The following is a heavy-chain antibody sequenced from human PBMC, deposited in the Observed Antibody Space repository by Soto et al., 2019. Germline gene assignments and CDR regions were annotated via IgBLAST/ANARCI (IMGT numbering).Heavy chain of an antibody. CDR1: GDSVSSNSVT. CDR3: ARATHGAHWFDP. Sequence: SQTLSLTCAISGDSVSSNSVTWNWIRQSPSRGLEWLGRTYYSSNWYNEYAVSVKSRIAINPDTSKNQFSLHLNSVTPEDTAVYSCARATHGAHWFDPWRQATLVTVSS. J-gene: IGHJ5*02. V-gene: IGHV6-1*01. D-gene: IGHD2-8*01. CDR2: TYYSSNWYN.